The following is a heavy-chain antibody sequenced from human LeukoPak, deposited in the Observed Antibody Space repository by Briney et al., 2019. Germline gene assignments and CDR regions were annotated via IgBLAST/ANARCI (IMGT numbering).Heavy chain of an antibody. Sequence: PGASVKVSCKVSGYTLSELSMHWVRQAPGKGLEWMGGFDPEDGETVHAQNFQGRVTMTEDTSTDTAYLELNSLRSEDTAVYYCAIFDKRSDSFTVAFDYWGQGTLVTVSS. CDR2: FDPEDGET. CDR1: GYTLSELS. CDR3: AIFDKRSDSFTVAFDY. V-gene: IGHV1-24*01. J-gene: IGHJ4*02. D-gene: IGHD2-21*01.